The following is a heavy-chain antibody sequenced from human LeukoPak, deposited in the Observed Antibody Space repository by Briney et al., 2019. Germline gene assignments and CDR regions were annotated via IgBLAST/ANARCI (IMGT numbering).Heavy chain of an antibody. CDR3: ARDEGWRLGRFHV. CDR2: IYHSGST. V-gene: IGHV4-59*01. J-gene: IGHJ3*01. Sequence: SETLSLTCTVSGGSISNSYWNWIRQPPGEGLEWIGYIYHSGSTNYNPSLKSRVTISVDTSKKQFSLNLDSVTAADTAVYYCARDEGWRLGRFHVWGQGTMVIVSS. CDR1: GGSISNSY.